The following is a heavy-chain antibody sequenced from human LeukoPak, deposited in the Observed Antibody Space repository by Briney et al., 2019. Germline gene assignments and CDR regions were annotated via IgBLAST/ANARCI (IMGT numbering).Heavy chain of an antibody. D-gene: IGHD1-26*01. CDR3: ARRRSYYAFDI. CDR1: GGSISRGSYY. Sequence: SETLSLTCTVSGGSISRGSYYWSWIRQPAGKGLEWIGRIYTSGSTSYNPSLKSRVTISADTSKNQFSLKLSSVTAADTAVYYCARRRSYYAFDIWGQGTMVTVSS. J-gene: IGHJ3*02. V-gene: IGHV4-61*02. CDR2: IYTSGST.